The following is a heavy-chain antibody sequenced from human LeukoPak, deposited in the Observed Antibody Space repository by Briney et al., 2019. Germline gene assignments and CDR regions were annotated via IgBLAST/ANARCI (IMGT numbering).Heavy chain of an antibody. Sequence: PSETLSLTCTVSDGSISSYFWSWIRQPPGKGLEWIGYISYSGTTNYSPSLKSRVTISVDTSKNQFSLKLSSVSAADTAVYYCASTILKRNYDILTGYYANAFDIWGQGTMVTVSS. J-gene: IGHJ3*02. V-gene: IGHV4-59*01. CDR2: ISYSGTT. CDR3: ASTILKRNYDILTGYYANAFDI. CDR1: DGSISSYF. D-gene: IGHD3-9*01.